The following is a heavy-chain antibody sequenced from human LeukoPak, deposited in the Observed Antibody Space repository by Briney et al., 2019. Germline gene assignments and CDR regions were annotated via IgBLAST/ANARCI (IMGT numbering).Heavy chain of an antibody. V-gene: IGHV3-21*01. CDR1: GFTFSSYS. Sequence: GGSLRLSCAASGFTFSSYSMNWVRQAPGKGLAWVSSISSSSSYIYYADSVKGRFTISRDNAKNSLYLQMNSLRAEDTAVYYCARDFGRVVVAATSNYWGQGTLVTVSS. J-gene: IGHJ4*02. CDR2: ISSSSSYI. D-gene: IGHD2-15*01. CDR3: ARDFGRVVVAATSNY.